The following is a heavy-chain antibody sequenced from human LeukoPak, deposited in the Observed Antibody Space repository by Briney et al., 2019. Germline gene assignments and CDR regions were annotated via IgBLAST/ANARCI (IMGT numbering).Heavy chain of an antibody. CDR3: ARDWGQKLAPGHFDY. V-gene: IGHV3-48*04. D-gene: IGHD6-13*01. CDR1: GFTFSSYS. J-gene: IGHJ4*02. CDR2: ISSSSSTI. Sequence: GGSLRLSCAASGFTFSSYSMNWVRQAPGKGLEWVSYISSSSSTIYYADSVKGRFTISRDNAKNSLYLQMNSLRAEDTAVYYCARDWGQKLAPGHFDYWGQGTLVTVSS.